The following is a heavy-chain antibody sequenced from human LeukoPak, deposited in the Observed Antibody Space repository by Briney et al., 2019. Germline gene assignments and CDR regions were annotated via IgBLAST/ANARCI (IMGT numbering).Heavy chain of an antibody. V-gene: IGHV3-33*01. D-gene: IGHD6-13*01. CDR2: IWYDGSNK. Sequence: GRSLRLSCAASGFTFSSYGMHWVRQAPGKGLEWVAVIWYDGSNKYYADSVKGGFTISRDNSKNTLYLQMNSLRAEDTAVYYCARASIAAAGTGAFDIWGQGTMVTVSS. CDR3: ARASIAAAGTGAFDI. CDR1: GFTFSSYG. J-gene: IGHJ3*02.